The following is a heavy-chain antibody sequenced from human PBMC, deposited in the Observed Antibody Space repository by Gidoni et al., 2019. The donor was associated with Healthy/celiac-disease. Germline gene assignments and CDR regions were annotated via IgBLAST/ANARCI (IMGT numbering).Heavy chain of an antibody. Sequence: QVQLVQSGAEVKKPGSSVKVSCKASGGTFSCYAISWVPQAPGQGLEWMGGIITIFGTANYAQKFQGRVTITADESTSTAYVGLSSLRSEDTAVYYCARDRGIAAAGTHWFDPWGQGTLVTVSS. CDR2: IITIFGTA. V-gene: IGHV1-69*01. D-gene: IGHD6-13*01. J-gene: IGHJ5*02. CDR1: GGTFSCYA. CDR3: ARDRGIAAAGTHWFDP.